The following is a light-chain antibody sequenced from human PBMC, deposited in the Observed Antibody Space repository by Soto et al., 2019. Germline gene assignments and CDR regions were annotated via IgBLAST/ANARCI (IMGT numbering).Light chain of an antibody. CDR1: SSDVGGYNY. CDR2: AVN. J-gene: IGLJ1*01. CDR3: ASYAGSDNYV. Sequence: QSALTQPPSASGSPGQSVTISCTGTSSDVGGYNYVSWYQQHPVKAPKLMIYAVNKRPSGVPDRFSGSKSGNTASLTVSGLQAEDEADYYCASYAGSDNYVFGTGTKVTVL. V-gene: IGLV2-8*01.